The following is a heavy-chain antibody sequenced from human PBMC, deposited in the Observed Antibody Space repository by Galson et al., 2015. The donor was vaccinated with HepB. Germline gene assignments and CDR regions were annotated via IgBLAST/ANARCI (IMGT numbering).Heavy chain of an antibody. V-gene: IGHV1-69*13. CDR1: GYTFTSYY. CDR2: VIPIFGTA. J-gene: IGHJ4*02. CDR3: ARGYDSGSFYYHY. D-gene: IGHD3-10*01. Sequence: SVKVSCKASGYTFTSYYMHWVRQAPGQGLEWMGGVIPIFGTANYAQKFQGRVTITADESTSTGYMELSSLRSEDTAVYYCARGYDSGSFYYHYWGQGTLVIVSS.